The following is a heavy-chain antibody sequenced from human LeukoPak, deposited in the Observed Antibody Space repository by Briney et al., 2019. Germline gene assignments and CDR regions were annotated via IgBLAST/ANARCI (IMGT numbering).Heavy chain of an antibody. Sequence: PGGSLRLSCAASGFTFSSYWMSWVRQAPGKGLEWVANIKQDGSEKYYVDSVKGRFTISRDNAKNSLYLQMNSLRAEDTAVYYCAQGSSSGYYWYYFDYWGQGTLVTVSS. V-gene: IGHV3-7*01. CDR2: IKQDGSEK. D-gene: IGHD3-22*01. J-gene: IGHJ4*02. CDR3: AQGSSSGYYWYYFDY. CDR1: GFTFSSYW.